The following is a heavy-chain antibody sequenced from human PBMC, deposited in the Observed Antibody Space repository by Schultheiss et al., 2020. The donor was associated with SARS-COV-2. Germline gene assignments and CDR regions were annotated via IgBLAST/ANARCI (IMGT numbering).Heavy chain of an antibody. Sequence: SETLSLTCLVSGASVSSDYWSWIRQPPGKGLEWIGYIYYSGSTYYNPSLKSRVTISVDTSKNHFSLKLTSVTAADTAMYYCTRVRGGCSSTSCYFESWGQGTLVTVSS. V-gene: IGHV4-59*02. CDR2: IYYSGST. D-gene: IGHD2-2*01. CDR1: GASVSSDY. CDR3: TRVRGGCSSTSCYFES. J-gene: IGHJ4*02.